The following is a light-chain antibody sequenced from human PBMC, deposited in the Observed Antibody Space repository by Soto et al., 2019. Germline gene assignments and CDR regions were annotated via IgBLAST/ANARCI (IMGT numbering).Light chain of an antibody. CDR3: SSYSRSTTHVV. CDR1: SSDIGGFNY. CDR2: DVT. J-gene: IGLJ2*01. V-gene: IGLV2-14*03. Sequence: QSALTQPASVSGSPGRSVTISCTGTSSDIGGFNYVSWYQHLPGRAPKLIIYDVTNRPSGIFYRFSASKSGGTASLTISGLQAEDEAYYYCSSYSRSTTHVVFGGGTKLTVL.